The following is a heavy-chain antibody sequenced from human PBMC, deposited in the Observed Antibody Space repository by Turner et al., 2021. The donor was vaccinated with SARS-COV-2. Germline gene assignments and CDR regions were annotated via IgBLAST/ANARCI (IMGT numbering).Heavy chain of an antibody. CDR2: IYYTGSA. D-gene: IGHD1-26*01. CDR1: GGSVSSGRYY. J-gene: IGHJ6*02. CDR3: ARHQGSASGYDHGMNV. Sequence: QVQLHESGPGLVKPSETLSLTCAVSGGSVSSGRYYWSWIRQPPGKGLEWIGYIYYTGSANYNPSLKSRVSISADTSKNQFSLKLSSVTAADTAVYYCARHQGSASGYDHGMNVWGQGTAVIVSS. V-gene: IGHV4-61*01.